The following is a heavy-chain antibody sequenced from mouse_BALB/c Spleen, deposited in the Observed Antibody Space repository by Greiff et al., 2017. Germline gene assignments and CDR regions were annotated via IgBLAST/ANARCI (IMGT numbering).Heavy chain of an antibody. CDR1: GFSLTSYG. CDR2: IWAGGST. V-gene: IGHV2-9*02. J-gene: IGHJ3*01. CDR3: ARDGYYVAY. Sequence: VQLQQSGPGLVAPSQSLSITCTVSGFSLTSYGVHWVRQPPGKGLEWLGVIWAGGSTNYNSALMSRLSISKDNSKSQVFLKMNSLQTDDTAMYYCARDGYYVAYWGQGTLVTVSA. D-gene: IGHD2-3*01.